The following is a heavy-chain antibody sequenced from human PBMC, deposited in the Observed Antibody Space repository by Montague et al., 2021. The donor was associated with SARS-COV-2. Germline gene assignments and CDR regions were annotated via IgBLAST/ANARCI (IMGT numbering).Heavy chain of an antibody. CDR3: ACAQIVVVPAAPYYYYGLDV. D-gene: IGHD2-2*01. CDR2: IYTSGST. Sequence: TLSLTCTVSGGSISSGSYYWSWIRQPAGKGLEWIGRIYTSGSTNYNPSLKSRVTISVDTSKNQFSLKLSSVTAADTAVDYCACAQIVVVPAAPYYYYGLDVWGQGTTVTVSS. J-gene: IGHJ6*02. CDR1: GGSISSGSYY. V-gene: IGHV4-61*02.